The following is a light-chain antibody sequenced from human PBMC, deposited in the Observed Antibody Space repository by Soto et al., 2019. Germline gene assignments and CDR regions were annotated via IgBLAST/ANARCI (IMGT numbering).Light chain of an antibody. CDR1: QSISSY. V-gene: IGKV1-39*01. CDR2: AAS. J-gene: IGKJ2*01. Sequence: DIQMTQSPSSLSASVGDRVTITCRASQSISSYLNWYQQKPGKAPKLLIYAASSLQSGVPSRFSGSGSGTDFTRTISSLQPEDFATYYCQQSYSTPYTSGHGTKLEIK. CDR3: QQSYSTPYT.